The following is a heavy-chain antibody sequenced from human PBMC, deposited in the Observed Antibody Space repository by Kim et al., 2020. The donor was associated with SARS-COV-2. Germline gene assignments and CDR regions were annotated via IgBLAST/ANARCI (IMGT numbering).Heavy chain of an antibody. Sequence: ASVKVSCKASGYTFTGYYMHWVRQAPGQGLEWMGRINPNSGGTNYAQKFQGRVTMTRDTSISTAYMELSRLRSDDTAVYYCAGSRLDRNAFDIWGQGTMVTVSS. CDR3: AGSRLDRNAFDI. CDR2: INPNSGGT. V-gene: IGHV1-2*06. D-gene: IGHD2-15*01. CDR1: GYTFTGYY. J-gene: IGHJ3*02.